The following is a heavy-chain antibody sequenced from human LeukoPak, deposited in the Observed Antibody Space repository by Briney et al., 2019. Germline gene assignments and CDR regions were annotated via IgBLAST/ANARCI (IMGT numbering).Heavy chain of an antibody. CDR2: ISSSSSTI. J-gene: IGHJ4*02. Sequence: PGGSLRLSCAASGFTFSSYSMNWVRQAPGKGLEWVSYISSSSSTIYYADSVKGRFTISRDNSKNTLYLQMNSLRAEDTAVYYCARDPTKRDGWFGELSVGDGYWGQGTLVTVSS. CDR3: ARDPTKRDGWFGELSVGDGY. V-gene: IGHV3-48*01. CDR1: GFTFSSYS. D-gene: IGHD3-10*01.